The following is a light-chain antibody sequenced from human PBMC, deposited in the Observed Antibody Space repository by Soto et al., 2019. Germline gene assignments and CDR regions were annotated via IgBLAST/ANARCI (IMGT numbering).Light chain of an antibody. CDR2: WAS. CDR3: QQYYSSPFA. CDR1: RSILSGSNNY. J-gene: IGKJ3*01. Sequence: DIVMTQSPDSLAVSLGERATINCKSSRSILSGSNNYLACYQQKPGQPPRLLIYWASTRESGVPDRFSGSGSGTDFTLTISSLQAEDVAVYYCQQYYSSPFAFGPGTKVDI. V-gene: IGKV4-1*01.